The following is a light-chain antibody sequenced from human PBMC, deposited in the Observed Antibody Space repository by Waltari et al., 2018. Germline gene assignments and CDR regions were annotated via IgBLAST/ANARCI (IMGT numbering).Light chain of an antibody. CDR1: RSHIGSNP. J-gene: IGLJ3*02. CDR2: NNN. Sequence: QSLLTQPPSASGTPGQRVTISCSGSRSHIGSNPANSYHQHPGTAPQLLIYNNNQRPSGVPDRFSASRSGSSASLAISGLRSEDEADYYCSAWDDSLNDPLFGGGTKLTVL. V-gene: IGLV1-44*01. CDR3: SAWDDSLNDPL.